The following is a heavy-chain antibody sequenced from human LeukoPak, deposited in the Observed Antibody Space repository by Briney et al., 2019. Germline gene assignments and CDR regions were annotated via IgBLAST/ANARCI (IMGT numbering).Heavy chain of an antibody. D-gene: IGHD3-9*01. CDR1: GGSISSSSYY. V-gene: IGHV4-39*01. CDR3: ARGGWPYYDILTGYYTGETYYFDY. Sequence: SETLSLTCTVSGGSISSSSYYWGWIRRPPGKGLEWIGSIYYSGSTYYNPSLKSRVTISVDTSKNQFSLKLSSVTAADTAVYYCARGGWPYYDILTGYYTGETYYFDYWGQGTLVTVSS. J-gene: IGHJ4*02. CDR2: IYYSGST.